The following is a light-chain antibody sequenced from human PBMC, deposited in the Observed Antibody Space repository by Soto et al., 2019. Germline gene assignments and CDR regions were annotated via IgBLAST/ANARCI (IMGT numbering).Light chain of an antibody. CDR1: SGYSNYK. CDR3: GAAHGSGSDFVVV. Sequence: QLVLTQAPSASASLGASVTLTCTLSSGYSNYKVDWYQQRPGKGPRFVMRVGTGGIVGSKGDGIPDRFSVLASGLNRYLTIKNIQEEDESDYYCGAAHGSGSDFVVVFGGGTKLTVL. V-gene: IGLV9-49*01. CDR2: VGTGGIVG. J-gene: IGLJ2*01.